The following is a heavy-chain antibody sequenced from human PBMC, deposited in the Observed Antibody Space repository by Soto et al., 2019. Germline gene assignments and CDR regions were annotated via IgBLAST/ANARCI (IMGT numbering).Heavy chain of an antibody. D-gene: IGHD2-2*01. Sequence: EVQLVESGGGLVKPGGSLRLSCAASGFTFSNAWMNWVRQAPGKGLEWVGRIKRKTDGGTTDYAAPVKGRFTISRDESKNTLYLQMNSLKTEDTAVYYWTAQDIVEVPAAMDAFDIWGQGTMVTGFS. CDR1: GFTFSNAW. J-gene: IGHJ3*02. V-gene: IGHV3-15*07. CDR2: IKRKTDGGTT. CDR3: TAQDIVEVPAAMDAFDI.